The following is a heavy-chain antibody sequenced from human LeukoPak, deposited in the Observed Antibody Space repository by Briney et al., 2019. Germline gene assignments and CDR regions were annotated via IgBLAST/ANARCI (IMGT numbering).Heavy chain of an antibody. Sequence: GGSLRLSCAASGFTFSSYGMHWVRQAPGKGLEWVAVIWYDGSNKYYADSVKGRFTISRDNSKNTLYLQMNSLTAEDTAVYYCARDLYSSSWYGAFDIWGQGTMVTVSS. CDR3: ARDLYSSSWYGAFDI. CDR2: IWYDGSNK. D-gene: IGHD6-13*01. CDR1: GFTFSSYG. V-gene: IGHV3-33*01. J-gene: IGHJ3*02.